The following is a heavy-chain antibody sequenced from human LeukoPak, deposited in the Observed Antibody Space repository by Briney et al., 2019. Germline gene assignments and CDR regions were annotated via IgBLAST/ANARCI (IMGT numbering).Heavy chain of an antibody. CDR3: ARGLSWFDP. CDR2: INHSGST. Sequence: SETLSLTCAVYGGSFSGYYWSWIRQPPGKGLEWIGEINHSGSTNYNPSLKSRVTISVDTSKNQLSLKLSSVTAADTAVYYCARGLSWFDPWGQGTLVTVSS. J-gene: IGHJ5*02. V-gene: IGHV4-34*01. CDR1: GGSFSGYY.